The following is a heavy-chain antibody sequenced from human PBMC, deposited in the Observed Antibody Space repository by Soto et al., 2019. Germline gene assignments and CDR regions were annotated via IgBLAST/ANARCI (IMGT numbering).Heavy chain of an antibody. Sequence: QITLKESGPTLVKPTQTLTLTCTFSGFSLSTSGVGVGWIRQPPGKALEWLALIYWDDDKRYSPSLKSRLTXXKXPSKNQVVLTMTNMDPVDTATYYCAHIVGAPNWFDPWGQGTLVTVSS. CDR3: AHIVGAPNWFDP. CDR1: GFSLSTSGVG. J-gene: IGHJ5*02. D-gene: IGHD1-26*01. CDR2: IYWDDDK. V-gene: IGHV2-5*02.